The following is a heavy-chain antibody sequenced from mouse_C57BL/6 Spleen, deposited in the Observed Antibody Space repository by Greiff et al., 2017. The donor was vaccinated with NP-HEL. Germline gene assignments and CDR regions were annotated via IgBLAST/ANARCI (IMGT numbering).Heavy chain of an antibody. CDR1: GFTFSDYG. CDR3: ARNYYGSSYLDY. V-gene: IGHV5-17*01. CDR2: ISSGSSTI. D-gene: IGHD1-1*01. Sequence: DVKLQESGGGLVKPGGSLKLSCAASGFTFSDYGMHWVRQAPEKGLEWVAYISSGSSTIYYADTVKGRFTISRDNAKNTLFLQMTSLRSEDTAMYYCARNYYGSSYLDYWGQGTTLTVSS. J-gene: IGHJ2*01.